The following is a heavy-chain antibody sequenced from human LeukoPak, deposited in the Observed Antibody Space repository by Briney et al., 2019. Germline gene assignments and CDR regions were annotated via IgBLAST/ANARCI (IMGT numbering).Heavy chain of an antibody. CDR1: GFTFSSYE. CDR2: ISSSGSTI. V-gene: IGHV3-48*03. D-gene: IGHD3-10*01. J-gene: IGHJ4*02. CDR3: ARDGQVLLWFGEFVKEYYFDY. Sequence: SGGSLRLSCAASGFTFSSYEMNRVRQAPGKGLEWVSYISSSGSTIYYADSVKGRFTTSRDNAKNSLYLQMNSLRAEDTAVYYCARDGQVLLWFGEFVKEYYFDYWGQGTLVTVSS.